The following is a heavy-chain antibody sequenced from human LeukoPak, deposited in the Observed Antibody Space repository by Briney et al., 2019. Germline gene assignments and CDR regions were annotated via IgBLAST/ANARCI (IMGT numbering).Heavy chain of an antibody. Sequence: GGSLRLSCAASGFIFTDYFMTWFRQAPGKGLEWISYISGSGGAIFFADSLKGRFTISRDNAKNSLYLQMNSLTVEDTGVYFCARADVTVAGKLNYFDYWGQGTLATVSS. CDR3: ARADVTVAGKLNYFDY. J-gene: IGHJ4*02. D-gene: IGHD6-19*01. CDR1: GFIFTDYF. CDR2: ISGSGGAI. V-gene: IGHV3-11*01.